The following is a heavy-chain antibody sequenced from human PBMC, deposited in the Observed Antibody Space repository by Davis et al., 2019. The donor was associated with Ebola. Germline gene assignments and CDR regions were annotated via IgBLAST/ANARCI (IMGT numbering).Heavy chain of an antibody. V-gene: IGHV4-59*01. J-gene: IGHJ5*02. CDR3: AKGYSSSSVWFDP. CDR1: GGYSSNYY. Sequence: MPSETLSLTCTVSGGYSSNYYWSWIRQPPGKGLEWIGYIYYSGSTNYNPSLKSRVTISVDTSKNQFSLKLSSVTAADTAVYYCAKGYSSSSVWFDPWGQGTLVTVSS. D-gene: IGHD6-6*01. CDR2: IYYSGST.